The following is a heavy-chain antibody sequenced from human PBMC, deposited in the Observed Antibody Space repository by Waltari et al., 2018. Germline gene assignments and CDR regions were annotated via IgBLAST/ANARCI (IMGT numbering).Heavy chain of an antibody. J-gene: IGHJ3*01. V-gene: IGHV3-74*01. D-gene: IGHD4-4*01. CDR2: TKGDGSSI. CDR1: EFTFRSHW. CDR3: AREIANRRQYDAFDL. Sequence: EVQLVESGGGLVQPGGSLRLSCAASEFTFRSHWLHWVRPAPGKGLVWVSRTKGDGSSISYADSVKGRFTISRDNAKNTLYLQMNSLRVEDTAVYYCAREIANRRQYDAFDLWGQGTMVTVSS.